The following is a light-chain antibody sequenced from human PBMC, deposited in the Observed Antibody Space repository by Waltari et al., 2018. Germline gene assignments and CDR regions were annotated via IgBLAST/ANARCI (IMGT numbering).Light chain of an antibody. CDR1: QSLFSSSQNRNY. V-gene: IGKV4-1*01. CDR2: WAS. J-gene: IGKJ4*01. CDR3: HQYYRSPT. Sequence: DIIMTQYPDSLAVSLGERATINGKSSQSLFSSSQNRNYLAWYQQKPGQSPTLLIYWASTRESGVPDRFSGSGSGTDFTLTISSLQAEDVAVYYCHQYYRSPTFGGGTKVEIK.